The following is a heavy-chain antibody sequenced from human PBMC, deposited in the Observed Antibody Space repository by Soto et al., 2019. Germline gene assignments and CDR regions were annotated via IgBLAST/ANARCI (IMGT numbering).Heavy chain of an antibody. Sequence: EVQLVESGGGLVQPGGSLRLSCAASGFSFGGYNMNWVRQAPGKGLEWVSHITSGLTTHYADFVQGGFTISRDNAKNSLYLEMNDLRDEDTAVYYCARDTSHGVTIGGLDSWGQGTLVTVSS. CDR3: ARDTSHGVTIGGLDS. CDR2: ITSGLTT. J-gene: IGHJ4*02. CDR1: GFSFGGYN. V-gene: IGHV3-48*02. D-gene: IGHD3-16*01.